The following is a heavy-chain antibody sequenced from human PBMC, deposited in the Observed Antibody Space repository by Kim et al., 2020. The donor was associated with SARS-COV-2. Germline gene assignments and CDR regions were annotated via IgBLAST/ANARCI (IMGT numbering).Heavy chain of an antibody. CDR3: AALPAAPIRPFDY. Sequence: GGSLRLSCAASGFTFSSYAMHWVRQAPGKGLEWVAVISYDGSNKYYADSVRGRFTISRDNSKNTLYLQMHSLRAEDTAVYYCAALPAAPIRPFDYWGQGTLVTVSS. CDR1: GFTFSSYA. J-gene: IGHJ4*02. CDR2: ISYDGSNK. V-gene: IGHV3-30*04. D-gene: IGHD2-2*01.